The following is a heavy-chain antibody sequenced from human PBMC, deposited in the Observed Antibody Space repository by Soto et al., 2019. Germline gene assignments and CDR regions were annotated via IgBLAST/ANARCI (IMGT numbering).Heavy chain of an antibody. CDR3: AAFKFLLIWSDS. Sequence: PGVSLRLSCATSGFTFTDYYMTWIRQAPGKGLEWLSYISTSGSTIFYADSVKGRFTISRDNAKNSLYLQMNSLRPEDTALYFCAAFKFLLIWSDSWGDGTLVTV. V-gene: IGHV3-11*01. CDR2: ISTSGSTI. CDR1: GFTFTDYY. D-gene: IGHD2-15*01. J-gene: IGHJ5*01.